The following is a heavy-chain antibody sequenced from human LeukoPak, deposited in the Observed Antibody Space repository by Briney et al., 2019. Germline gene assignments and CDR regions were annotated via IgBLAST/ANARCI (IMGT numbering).Heavy chain of an antibody. CDR2: ISSSGSTI. Sequence: GALRLSCAASGFTFSDCYMSWIRQAPGKGLEWVSYISSSGSTIYYADSVKGRFTISRDNAKNSLYLQMNSLRAEDTAVYYCARESMTGYDFWSGYYPRDFDYWGQGTLVTVSS. D-gene: IGHD3-3*01. V-gene: IGHV3-11*01. CDR3: ARESMTGYDFWSGYYPRDFDY. J-gene: IGHJ4*02. CDR1: GFTFSDCY.